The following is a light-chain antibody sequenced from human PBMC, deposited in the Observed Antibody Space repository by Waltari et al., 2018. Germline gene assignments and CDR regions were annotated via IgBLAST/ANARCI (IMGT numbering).Light chain of an antibody. V-gene: IGLV2-14*01. CDR2: DVS. Sequence: QSALTQPASVSGSPGQSTTTPCTGTSRSVGGYNYVPWYQQHPGKAPKLMIYDVSKRPSGVSNRFSGSKSGNTASLTISGLQAEDEADYYCSSYTSSSTWVFGGGTKLTVL. CDR3: SSYTSSSTWV. CDR1: SRSVGGYNY. J-gene: IGLJ3*02.